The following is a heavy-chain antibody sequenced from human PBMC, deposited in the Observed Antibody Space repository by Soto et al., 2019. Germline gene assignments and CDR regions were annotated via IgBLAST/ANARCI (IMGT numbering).Heavy chain of an antibody. CDR2: ISWNSGSI. J-gene: IGHJ3*02. CDR1: GFTFDDYA. V-gene: IGHV3-9*01. D-gene: IGHD3-3*01. CDR3: AKDMSYDFWSGYSAFDI. Sequence: EVQLVESGGGLVQPGRSLRLSCAASGFTFDDYAMHWVRQAPGKGLEWVSGISWNSGSIGYADSVKGRFTISRDNAKNSVYLQMNSLRAEDTALYYCAKDMSYDFWSGYSAFDIWGQGTMVTVSS.